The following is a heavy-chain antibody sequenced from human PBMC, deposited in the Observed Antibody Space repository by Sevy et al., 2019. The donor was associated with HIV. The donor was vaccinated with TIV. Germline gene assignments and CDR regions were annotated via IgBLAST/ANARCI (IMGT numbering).Heavy chain of an antibody. J-gene: IGHJ4*02. CDR3: AKDRSYLRGYCNNGGSYSFDH. D-gene: IGHD2-8*01. V-gene: IGHV3-23*01. CDR2: ISGRGSST. CDR1: GFIFGSYG. Sequence: GGSLRLSCSASGFIFGSYGMTWVRQAPGKGLEWVSGISGRGSSTYYADSVKGRFTISRDNSKNTLYLQMNSLRVEDTAIYYCAKDRSYLRGYCNNGGSYSFDHWGQGTLVTVSS.